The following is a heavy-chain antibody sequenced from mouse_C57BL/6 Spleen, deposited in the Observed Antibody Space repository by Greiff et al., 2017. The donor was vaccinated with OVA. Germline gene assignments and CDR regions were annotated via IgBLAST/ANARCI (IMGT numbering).Heavy chain of an antibody. V-gene: IGHV1-61*01. CDR2: IYPSDSET. CDR1: GYTFTSYW. J-gene: IGHJ2*01. D-gene: IGHD1-1*01. Sequence: VQLQQPGAELVRPGSSVKLSCKASGYTFTSYWMDWVKQRPGQGLEWIGNIYPSDSETHYNQKFKDKATLTVDKSSSTAYMQLSSLTSEDSAVYYCARRGYGSSYYIDYWGQGTTLTVSS. CDR3: ARRGYGSSYYIDY.